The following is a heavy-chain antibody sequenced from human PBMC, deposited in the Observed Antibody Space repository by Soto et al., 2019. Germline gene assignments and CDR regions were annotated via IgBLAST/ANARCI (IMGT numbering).Heavy chain of an antibody. CDR1: GFTFSSYG. Sequence: QVQLVESGGGVVQPGRSLRLSCAASGFTFSSYGMHWVRQAPGKGLEWVAVISYDGSNKYYADSVKGRFTISRENSKNTLYLQMNSLRAEDTAVYYCAKDKDSSGLYYFDYWGQGTLVTVSS. J-gene: IGHJ4*02. CDR3: AKDKDSSGLYYFDY. D-gene: IGHD6-19*01. CDR2: ISYDGSNK. V-gene: IGHV3-30*18.